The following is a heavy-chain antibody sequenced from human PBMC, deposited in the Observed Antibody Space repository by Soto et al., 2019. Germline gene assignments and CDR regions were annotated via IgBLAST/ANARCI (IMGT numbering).Heavy chain of an antibody. CDR3: ARALVNWPFGQQLSWGYYYYYGMDV. Sequence: GGSLRLSCSASGFTFSSYAMHWVRQAPGKGLEWVAVISYDGSNKYYADSVKGRFTISRDNSKNTLYLQMNSLRAEDTAVYYCARALVNWPFGQQLSWGYYYYYGMDVWGQGTTVTVSS. J-gene: IGHJ6*02. CDR1: GFTFSSYA. CDR2: ISYDGSNK. D-gene: IGHD6-13*01. V-gene: IGHV3-30-3*01.